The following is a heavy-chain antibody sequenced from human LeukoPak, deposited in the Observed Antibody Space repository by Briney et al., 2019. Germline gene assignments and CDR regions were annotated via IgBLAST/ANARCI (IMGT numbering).Heavy chain of an antibody. D-gene: IGHD3-22*01. CDR1: GGSVTTSY. J-gene: IGHJ3*02. CDR2: IYYSGST. CDR3: AASSSGYYWAAFDI. V-gene: IGHV4-59*02. Sequence: SETLSLTCTVSGGSVTTSYWSWIRQPPGKGLEWIGYIYYSGSTNYNPSLKSRVTISVDTSKNQFSLKLSSVTAADTGVYYCAASSSGYYWAAFDIWGQGTMVTVSS.